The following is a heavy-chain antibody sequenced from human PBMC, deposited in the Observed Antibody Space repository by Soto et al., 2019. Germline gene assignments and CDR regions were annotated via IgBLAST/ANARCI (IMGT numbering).Heavy chain of an antibody. J-gene: IGHJ6*02. CDR2: IYYSGST. V-gene: IGHV4-59*01. CDR3: ARGGDLPAYYFYCMDV. D-gene: IGHD2-21*02. Sequence: PXETVSLTCTFSGGSISSYYWSWIRQPPGKGLEWIGYIYYSGSTNYNPSLKSRVTISVDTSKNQFSLKLSSVTAADTAVYYCARGGDLPAYYFYCMDVLGPRNTVTVS. CDR1: GGSISSYY.